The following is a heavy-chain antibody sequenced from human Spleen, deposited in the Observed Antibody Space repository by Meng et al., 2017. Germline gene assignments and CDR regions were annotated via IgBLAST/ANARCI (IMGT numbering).Heavy chain of an antibody. CDR3: ARGVRYDRSGYRLLTLFDN. D-gene: IGHD3-22*01. CDR1: GGSIGSNNW. J-gene: IGHJ4*02. Sequence: QVKLQESGPRLVKPSGTLSLTCVVSGGSIGSNNWWSWVRQPPGRGLEYIGEIYHSGSTNYNPSLESRVTISVDKSKNQFSLKLSSVTAADTAVYYCARGVRYDRSGYRLLTLFDNWGQGTLVTVSS. CDR2: IYHSGST. V-gene: IGHV4-4*02.